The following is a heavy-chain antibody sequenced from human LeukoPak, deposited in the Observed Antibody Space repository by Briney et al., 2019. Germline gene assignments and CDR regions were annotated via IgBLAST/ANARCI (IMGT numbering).Heavy chain of an antibody. J-gene: IGHJ1*01. CDR3: AKASSDSSSYAYFHH. D-gene: IGHD3-22*01. Sequence: GGSLRLSCAAAGFTFSGYAMSWVRQAPGKGLEWVSAISGSGDPTYYADSVKGRFTISRDKSKNTLHLQVNSLRAEDTAVYYCAKASSDSSSYAYFHHWGQGTLVTVST. V-gene: IGHV3-23*01. CDR1: GFTFSGYA. CDR2: ISGSGDPT.